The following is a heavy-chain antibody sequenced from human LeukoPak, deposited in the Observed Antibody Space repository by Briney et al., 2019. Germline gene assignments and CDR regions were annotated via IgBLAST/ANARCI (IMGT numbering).Heavy chain of an antibody. CDR2: ITYKGSA. D-gene: IGHD2-21*02. Sequence: SETLSLTCAVYNGFDSYYFMLVRQPPGKGLEWIGEITYKGSANYNSSLMGRATISIDVSARQFSLKLTSVTAADTAMYYCAVYGGDWQFLSWGQGTPVTVSS. CDR3: AVYGGDWQFLS. V-gene: IGHV4-34*01. CDR1: NGFDSYY. J-gene: IGHJ5*02.